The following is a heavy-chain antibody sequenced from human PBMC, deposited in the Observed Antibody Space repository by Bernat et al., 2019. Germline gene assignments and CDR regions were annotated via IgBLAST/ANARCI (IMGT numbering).Heavy chain of an antibody. CDR1: GFTFSSYS. CDR2: ISSSSSYI. V-gene: IGHV3-21*01. CDR3: ARDLKQFVGTYYYYGMDV. Sequence: EVQLVESGGGLVKPGGSLRLSCAASGFTFSSYSMNWVRQAPGKGLEWVSSISSSSSYIYYADSVKGRFTISRDNAKNSLYLQMNSLRAEDTAVYYCARDLKQFVGTYYYYGMDVWGQGTTVTVSS. J-gene: IGHJ6*02. D-gene: IGHD6-6*01.